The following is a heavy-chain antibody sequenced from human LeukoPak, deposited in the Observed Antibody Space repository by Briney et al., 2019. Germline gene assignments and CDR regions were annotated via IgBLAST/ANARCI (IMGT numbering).Heavy chain of an antibody. J-gene: IGHJ4*02. Sequence: TISRDNAKNTLYLQMNSLRAEDTAVYYCASITMIVTPFDYWGQGTLVTVSS. CDR3: ASITMIVTPFDY. D-gene: IGHD3-22*01. V-gene: IGHV3-74*01.